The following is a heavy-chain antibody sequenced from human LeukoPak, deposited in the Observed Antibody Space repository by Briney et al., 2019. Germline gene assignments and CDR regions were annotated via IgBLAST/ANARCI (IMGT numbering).Heavy chain of an antibody. CDR1: GYSISSGYY. J-gene: IGHJ4*02. Sequence: SETLSLTCAVSGYSISSGYYWGWIRQPPGKGLEWIGNIYHSGSAYYNPSLKSRVTMSVDTSKNQFSLKLSSVTATDTAMYYCVKDIYNSDWTAFDYWGQGTLVTVSS. V-gene: IGHV4-38-2*02. CDR2: IYHSGSA. CDR3: VKDIYNSDWTAFDY. D-gene: IGHD6-19*01.